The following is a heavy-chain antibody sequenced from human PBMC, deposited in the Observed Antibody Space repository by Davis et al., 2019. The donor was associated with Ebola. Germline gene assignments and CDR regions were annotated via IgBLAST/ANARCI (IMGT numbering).Heavy chain of an antibody. V-gene: IGHV5-51*01. D-gene: IGHD2-8*02. CDR3: ASLRRTITGMDDAFDI. CDR1: GYSFSNYW. J-gene: IGHJ3*02. Sequence: GESLKISCKGSGYSFSNYWIGWVRQMPGKGLEWMGLIYTGDSDTRYSPSCRGQVTLSADKSIKTAFLQWSSLKASDTAMYYCASLRRTITGMDDAFDIWGQGTMVTVSS. CDR2: IYTGDSDT.